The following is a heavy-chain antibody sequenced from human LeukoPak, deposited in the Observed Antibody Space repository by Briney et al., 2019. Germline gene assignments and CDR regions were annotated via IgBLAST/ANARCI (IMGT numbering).Heavy chain of an antibody. V-gene: IGHV3-23*01. J-gene: IGHJ4*02. CDR3: AKDFGRNLGGPGY. Sequence: GGSLRLSCAASGFTFSTYSMNWVRQAPGKGLEWVSGISGDGGSTYYTDAVKGRFAISRDNSKSTLYLEMNSLRAEDTAMYYCAKDFGRNLGGPGYWGRGTLVTVSS. D-gene: IGHD3-10*01. CDR1: GFTFSTYS. CDR2: ISGDGGST.